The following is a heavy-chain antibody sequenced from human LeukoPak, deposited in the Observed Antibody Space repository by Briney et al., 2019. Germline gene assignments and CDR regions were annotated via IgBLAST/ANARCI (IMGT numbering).Heavy chain of an antibody. Sequence: PGGSLRLSCAASGFTFSSYSMHWVRQAPGKGLEWVSSISSSSSYIYYADSLKGRFTISRDDAKNSLYLQMSSLRAEDTAVYYCARTQQAAGIGWPFDYWGQGTLVTVSS. D-gene: IGHD6-19*01. V-gene: IGHV3-21*01. CDR1: GFTFSSYS. J-gene: IGHJ4*02. CDR2: ISSSSSYI. CDR3: ARTQQAAGIGWPFDY.